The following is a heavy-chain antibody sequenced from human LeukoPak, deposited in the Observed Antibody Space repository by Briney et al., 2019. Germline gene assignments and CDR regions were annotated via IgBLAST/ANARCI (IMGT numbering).Heavy chain of an antibody. CDR2: IYTSGST. Sequence: SETQSLTCTVSGGSISSYYWSWIRQPAGKGLEWIGRIYTSGSTNYNPSLKSRVTMSVDTSKNQFSLKLSSVTAADTAVYYCAREGDFWSGYSPHDYMDVWGKGTTVTVSS. J-gene: IGHJ6*03. V-gene: IGHV4-4*07. D-gene: IGHD3-3*01. CDR1: GGSISSYY. CDR3: AREGDFWSGYSPHDYMDV.